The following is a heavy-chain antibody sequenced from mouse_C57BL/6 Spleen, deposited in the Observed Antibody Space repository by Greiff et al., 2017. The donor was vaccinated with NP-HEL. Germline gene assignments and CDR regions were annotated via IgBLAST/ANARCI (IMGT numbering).Heavy chain of an antibody. Sequence: VQLQQPGAELVRPGSSVKLSCKASGYTFTSYWMHWVKQRPIQGLEWIGNIDPSDSETHYNQKFKDKATLTVDKSSSTAYMQLSSLTSEDSAVYYCAREYSGSSRYFGVRGTGTTVTVSS. CDR2: IDPSDSET. CDR3: AREYSGSSRYFGV. V-gene: IGHV1-52*01. CDR1: GYTFTSYW. J-gene: IGHJ1*03. D-gene: IGHD1-1*01.